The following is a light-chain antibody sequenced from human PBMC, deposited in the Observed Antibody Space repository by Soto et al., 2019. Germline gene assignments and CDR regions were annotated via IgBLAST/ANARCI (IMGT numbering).Light chain of an antibody. CDR3: QSLGTGIQV. Sequence: QSVLTQSPSASASLGGSVKLTCTLSSGYSTYAIAWHQQQSGKGPRFLMKINYDGTHSKGDGFYDRFSGSSSGAERHLTIYSLQSEDEADYYCQSLGTGIQVFGGGTEPTVL. CDR2: INYDGTH. V-gene: IGLV4-69*01. J-gene: IGLJ3*02. CDR1: SGYSTYA.